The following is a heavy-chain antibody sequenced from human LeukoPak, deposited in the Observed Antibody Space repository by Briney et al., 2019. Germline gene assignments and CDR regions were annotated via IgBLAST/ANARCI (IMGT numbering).Heavy chain of an antibody. J-gene: IGHJ4*02. D-gene: IGHD2-2*01. V-gene: IGHV3-74*01. Sequence: PGGSLRLSCAASGFTFSSYWMHWVRHAPGKGLVWVSRISNDGCSTNYADSVKGRFTVSRDNAKNTLYLQMNSLRPEDTAGYYCAREGTSCYDYWGQGTLVTVSS. CDR1: GFTFSSYW. CDR3: AREGTSCYDY. CDR2: ISNDGCST.